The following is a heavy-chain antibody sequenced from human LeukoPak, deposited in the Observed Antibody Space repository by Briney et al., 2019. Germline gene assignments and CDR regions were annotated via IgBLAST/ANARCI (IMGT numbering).Heavy chain of an antibody. J-gene: IGHJ5*02. D-gene: IGHD6-13*01. Sequence: ASVKVSCKVSGYTLTELSMHWVRQAPGKGLKWMGGFDPEDGETIYAQKFQGRVTMTEDTSTDTAYMELSSLRSEDTAVYYCATEGPLGGAAAPSHWFDPWGQGTLVTVSS. CDR2: FDPEDGET. CDR3: ATEGPLGGAAAPSHWFDP. V-gene: IGHV1-24*01. CDR1: GYTLTELS.